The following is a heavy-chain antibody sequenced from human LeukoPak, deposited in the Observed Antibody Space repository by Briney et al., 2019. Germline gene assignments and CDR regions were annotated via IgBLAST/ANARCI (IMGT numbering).Heavy chain of an antibody. CDR1: GYSIGSGYY. V-gene: IGHV4-38-2*02. Sequence: SETLSLTCTVSGYSIGSGYYWGWIRQPPGKGLEWIGSIYYSGSTYYNPSLKSRVTISVDTSKNQFSLKLSSVAAADTAVYYCARLENYDFLRGYYYMDVWGKGTTVTVSS. CDR2: IYYSGST. J-gene: IGHJ6*03. D-gene: IGHD3-3*01. CDR3: ARLENYDFLRGYYYMDV.